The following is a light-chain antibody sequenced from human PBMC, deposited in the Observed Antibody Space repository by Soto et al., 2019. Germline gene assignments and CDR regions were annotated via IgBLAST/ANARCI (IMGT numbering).Light chain of an antibody. CDR1: QSVSYTH. CDR3: QQYSSSPRT. J-gene: IGKJ1*01. CDR2: GAS. Sequence: EIVLTQSPGTLSLSPGERATLSCRASQSVSYTHLAWYQQKPGQAPRLLIYGASSRATGIPDRFSGRGSGTHFTLTIIGLYPEYFAVYYCQQYSSSPRTFGQGTKLEIK. V-gene: IGKV3-20*01.